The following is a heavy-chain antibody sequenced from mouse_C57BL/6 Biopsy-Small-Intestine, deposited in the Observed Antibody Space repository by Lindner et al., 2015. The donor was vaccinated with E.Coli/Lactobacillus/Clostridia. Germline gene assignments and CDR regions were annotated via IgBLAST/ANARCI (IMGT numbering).Heavy chain of an antibody. CDR2: IDPEDGDT. CDR1: GFNIKDYY. D-gene: IGHD3-1*01. Sequence: VQLQESGAELVRPGASVKLSCTASGFNIKDYYMHWVKQRPEQGLEWIGRIDPEDGDTEYAPKFQDKATMTADTSSNTASLQVSSLTSEDTAVYYCLSGRSYWYFDVWGTGTTATVSS. J-gene: IGHJ1*03. CDR3: LSGRSYWYFDV. V-gene: IGHV14-1*01.